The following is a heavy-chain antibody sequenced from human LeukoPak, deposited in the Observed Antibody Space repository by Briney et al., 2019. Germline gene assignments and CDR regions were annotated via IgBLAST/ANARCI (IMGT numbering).Heavy chain of an antibody. V-gene: IGHV1-2*02. CDR3: ARVPPWYYGMGV. CDR2: IDPNSGGT. J-gene: IGHJ6*02. Sequence: EASVKVSCKASGYTFTGYYMHWVRQAPGQGLEWMGWIDPNSGGTNYAQKFQGRVTMTRDTSISTAYMELSRLRSDDTAVYYCARVPPWYYGMGVWGQGTTVTVSS. CDR1: GYTFTGYY.